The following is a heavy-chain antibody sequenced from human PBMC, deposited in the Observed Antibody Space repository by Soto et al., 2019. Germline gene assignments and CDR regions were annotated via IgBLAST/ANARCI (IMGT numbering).Heavy chain of an antibody. CDR3: ASSGRGYSYGYYYYGMDV. J-gene: IGHJ6*02. D-gene: IGHD5-18*01. CDR1: GGSISSYY. Sequence: SETLSLTCTVSGGSISSYYWSWIRQPPGKGLEWIGYIYYSGSTNYNPSLKSRVTISVDTSKNQFSLKLSSVTAADTAVYYCASSGRGYSYGYYYYGMDVWGQGTTVTVSS. CDR2: IYYSGST. V-gene: IGHV4-59*01.